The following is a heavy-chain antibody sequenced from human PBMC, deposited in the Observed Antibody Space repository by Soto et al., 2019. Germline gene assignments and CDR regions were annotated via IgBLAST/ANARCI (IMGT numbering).Heavy chain of an antibody. J-gene: IGHJ4*02. Sequence: PGGSLRLSCAASGFTFSSYGMHWVRQAPGKGLEWVAVISYDGSNKYYADSVKGRFTISRDNSKNTLYLQMNSLRAEDTAVYYCAKDLNRYSSSPAYWGQGTLVTVSS. D-gene: IGHD6-13*01. CDR2: ISYDGSNK. V-gene: IGHV3-30*18. CDR3: AKDLNRYSSSPAY. CDR1: GFTFSSYG.